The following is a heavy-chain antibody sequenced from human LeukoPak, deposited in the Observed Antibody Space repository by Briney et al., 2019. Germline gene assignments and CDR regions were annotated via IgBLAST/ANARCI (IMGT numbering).Heavy chain of an antibody. V-gene: IGHV1-18*01. CDR3: ARGGRKGAFDY. CDR1: GYSLTTYA. D-gene: IGHD1-26*01. J-gene: IGHJ4*02. CDR2: ISAYSGRT. Sequence: ASVKVSCKASGYSLTTYAISWVRQAPGQGLEWLGWISAYSGRTNYAQKVQGRVTMTRDTSISTAYMELSRLRSDDTAVYYCARGGRKGAFDYWGQGTLVTVSS.